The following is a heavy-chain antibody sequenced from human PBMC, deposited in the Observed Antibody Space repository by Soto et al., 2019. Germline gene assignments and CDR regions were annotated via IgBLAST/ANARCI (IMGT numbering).Heavy chain of an antibody. V-gene: IGHV1-58*01. CDR2: IVVGSGNA. D-gene: IGHD1-26*01. CDR1: GFTFTSSA. J-gene: IGHJ5*02. CDR3: AAVSPSQWEPYNWFDP. Sequence: GASVKVSCKASGFTFTSSAVQWVRQARGQRLEWIGWIVVGSGNANYAQKFQERVTITRDMSTSTAYMELSSLRSEDTAVYYCAAVSPSQWEPYNWFDPWGQGTLVTVSS.